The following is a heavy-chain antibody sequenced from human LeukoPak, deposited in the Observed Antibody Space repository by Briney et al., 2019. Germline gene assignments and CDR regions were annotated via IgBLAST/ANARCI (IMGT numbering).Heavy chain of an antibody. J-gene: IGHJ6*03. V-gene: IGHV1-2*02. Sequence: ASVKVSCKASAYTFTGYYIHWVRQAPGQGLEWMGWINPNSGGTNYAQKFQGRVTMTRDTSISTAYMELSRLRSDDTAVYYCARASSRELHPSYYYYMDVWGKGTTVTISS. D-gene: IGHD1-26*01. CDR3: ARASSRELHPSYYYYMDV. CDR2: INPNSGGT. CDR1: AYTFTGYY.